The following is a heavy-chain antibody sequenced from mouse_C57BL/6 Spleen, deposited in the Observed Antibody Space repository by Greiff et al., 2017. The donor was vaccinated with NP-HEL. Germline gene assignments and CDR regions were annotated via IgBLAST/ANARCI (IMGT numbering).Heavy chain of an antibody. D-gene: IGHD3-2*02. Sequence: QVQLQQSGPGLVAPSQSLSITCTVSGFSLTSYGVDWVRQPPGKGLEWLGEIWGGGSTNYNTALMSRLSISKDNSKSQVFLQMNGLQTDDTAIYYCARRGDSSGLRAMDYWGQGTSVTVSS. CDR3: ARRGDSSGLRAMDY. CDR1: GFSLTSYG. CDR2: IWGGGST. V-gene: IGHV2-9*01. J-gene: IGHJ4*01.